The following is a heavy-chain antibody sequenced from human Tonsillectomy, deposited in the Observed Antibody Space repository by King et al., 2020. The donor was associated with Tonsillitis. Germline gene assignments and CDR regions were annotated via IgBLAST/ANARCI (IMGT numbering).Heavy chain of an antibody. J-gene: IGHJ6*02. V-gene: IGHV3-23*04. CDR1: AVSFSNYA. CDR2: ISGRSGST. CDR3: AKTSYAFWIGLRSHGMDV. D-gene: IGHD3-3*01. Sequence: VQLVESGGGLVQLGGSLRLSCAASAVSFSNYAMSWVRQAPGKGLEWVSLISGRSGSTYYADSVKGRFTISRDNSKKTLYLQMNSLRVGDTAVYYCAKTSYAFWIGLRSHGMDVWGQGTSVTVSS.